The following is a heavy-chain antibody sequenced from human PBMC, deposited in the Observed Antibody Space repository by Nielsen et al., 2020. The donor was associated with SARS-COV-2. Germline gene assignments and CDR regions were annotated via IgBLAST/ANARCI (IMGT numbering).Heavy chain of an antibody. CDR1: GFTFDDYA. CDR2: ISWNSGSI. CDR3: AKLGDFSGYDVRTQDY. D-gene: IGHD5-12*01. J-gene: IGHJ4*02. V-gene: IGHV3-9*01. Sequence: SLKISCAASGFTFDDYAMPWVRQAPGKGLEWVSGISWNSGSIGYADSVKGRFTISRDNAKNSLYLQMNSLRAEDTALYYCAKLGDFSGYDVRTQDYWGQGTLVTVSS.